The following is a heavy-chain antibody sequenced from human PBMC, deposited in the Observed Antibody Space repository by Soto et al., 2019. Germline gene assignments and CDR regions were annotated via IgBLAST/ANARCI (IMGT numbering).Heavy chain of an antibody. V-gene: IGHV4-31*03. J-gene: IGHJ6*02. Sequence: SVTLSLTCTVSGGSISSDGNCLSWIRQHPGKGLEWIGYIYYSGSTYYNPSLKSRVTISVDTSKNQFSLKLNSVTAADTAVYYCARARMVRGIIYYYGMDVWGQGTTVTVSS. D-gene: IGHD3-10*01. CDR1: GGSISSDGNC. CDR3: ARARMVRGIIYYYGMDV. CDR2: IYYSGST.